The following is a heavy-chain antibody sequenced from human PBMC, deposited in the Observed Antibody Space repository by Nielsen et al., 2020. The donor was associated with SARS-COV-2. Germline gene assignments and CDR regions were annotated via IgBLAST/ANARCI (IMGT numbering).Heavy chain of an antibody. V-gene: IGHV1-46*01. Sequence: ASVKVSCKASGYTFTGYYMHWVRQAPGQGLEWMGWINPSGGSTSYAQKFQGRVTMTRDTSTSTVYMELSSLRSEDTAVYYCARGGVPPYRVGAQDYWGQGTLVTVSS. CDR2: INPSGGST. CDR3: ARGGVPPYRVGAQDY. J-gene: IGHJ4*02. D-gene: IGHD1-26*01. CDR1: GYTFTGYY.